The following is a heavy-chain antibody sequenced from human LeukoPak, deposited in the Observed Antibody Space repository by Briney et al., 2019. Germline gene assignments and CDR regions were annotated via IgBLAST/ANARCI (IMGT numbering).Heavy chain of an antibody. D-gene: IGHD1-26*01. CDR1: GFTFTSYA. V-gene: IGHV3-23*01. Sequence: GGSLRLSCAASGFTFTSYAMNWVHQAPGKGLEWVSGISGSGGSTYYADSVKGRFSISRDNSKNTLYLQLNSLRVDDTAEYYCAKAHGGSYHSGIDWGQGTLVIVSS. CDR2: ISGSGGST. J-gene: IGHJ4*02. CDR3: AKAHGGSYHSGID.